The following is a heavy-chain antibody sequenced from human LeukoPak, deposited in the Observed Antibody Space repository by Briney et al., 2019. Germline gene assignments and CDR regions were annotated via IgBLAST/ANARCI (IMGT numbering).Heavy chain of an antibody. CDR2: ISYDGSNK. J-gene: IGHJ4*02. CDR3: ARERSSSSWCFDY. Sequence: PGRSLRLFCAASGFTFSSYAMHWVRQAPGKGLEWVAVISYDGSNKYYADSVKGRFTISRDNSKNTLYLQMNSLRAEDTAVYYCARERSSSSWCFDYWGQGTLVTVSS. V-gene: IGHV3-30*04. D-gene: IGHD6-13*01. CDR1: GFTFSSYA.